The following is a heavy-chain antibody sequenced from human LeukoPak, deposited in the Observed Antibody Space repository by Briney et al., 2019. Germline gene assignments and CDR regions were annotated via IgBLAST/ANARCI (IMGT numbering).Heavy chain of an antibody. V-gene: IGHV3-11*01. Sequence: PGGSLRLSCAASGFTFSDYYMSWIRQAPGKGLEWVSYISSSGSTIYYADSVKGRFTISRDNAKNSLYLQMNSLKTEDTAVYYCTADVPNDDGDYVPIDYWGQGTLVTVSS. J-gene: IGHJ4*02. CDR3: TADVPNDDGDYVPIDY. D-gene: IGHD4-17*01. CDR1: GFTFSDYY. CDR2: ISSSGSTI.